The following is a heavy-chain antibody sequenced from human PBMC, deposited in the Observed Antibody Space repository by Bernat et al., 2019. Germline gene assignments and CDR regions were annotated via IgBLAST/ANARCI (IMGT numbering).Heavy chain of an antibody. CDR3: AKDRILYSSSCYLDC. D-gene: IGHD6-13*01. J-gene: IGHJ4*02. V-gene: IGHV3-30*18. CDR1: GFTFSSYG. Sequence: QVQLVESGGGVVQPGRSLRLSCAASGFTFSSYGMHWVRQAPGKGLEWVAVISYDGSNKYYADSVKGRFTISRDNSKNTLYLQMNSLRAEDTAVYYCAKDRILYSSSCYLDCWGQGTLVTVSS. CDR2: ISYDGSNK.